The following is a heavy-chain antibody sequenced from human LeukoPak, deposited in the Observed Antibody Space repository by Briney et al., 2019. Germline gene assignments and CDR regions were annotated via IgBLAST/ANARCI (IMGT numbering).Heavy chain of an antibody. CDR1: GGTFSSYA. CDR2: IIPIFGTA. CDR3: ARGSYDSSGNYYFDY. J-gene: IGHJ4*02. Sequence: ASVKVSCKASGGTFSSYAISWVRQAPGQGLEWMGGIIPIFGTANYAQKLQGRVTMTTDTSTSTAYMELRSLRSDDTAVYYCARGSYDSSGNYYFDYWGQGTLVTVSS. V-gene: IGHV1-69*05. D-gene: IGHD3-22*01.